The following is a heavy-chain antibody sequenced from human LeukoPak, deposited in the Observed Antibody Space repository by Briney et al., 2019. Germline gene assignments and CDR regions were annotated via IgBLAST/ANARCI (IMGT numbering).Heavy chain of an antibody. CDR1: GGSISSYY. D-gene: IGHD6-6*01. V-gene: IGHV4-59*01. J-gene: IGHJ3*02. CDR2: IYYSGST. CDR3: ARDLGSSFERAFDI. Sequence: PSETLSLTCTVSGGSISSYYWNWIRQPPGKGLEWIGYIYYSGSTNYNPSLKSRVTISVDTSKNQFSLKLSSVTAADTAVYYCARDLGSSFERAFDIWGQGTMVTVSS.